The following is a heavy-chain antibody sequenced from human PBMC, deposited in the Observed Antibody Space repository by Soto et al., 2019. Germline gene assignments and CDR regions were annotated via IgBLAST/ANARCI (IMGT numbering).Heavy chain of an antibody. CDR1: GFTFSSYA. D-gene: IGHD5-12*01. V-gene: IGHV3-30-3*01. J-gene: IGHJ5*02. Sequence: LRLSCAASGFTFSSYAMHWVRQAPGKGLEWVAVISYDGSNKYYADSVKGRFTISRDNSKNTLYLQMNSLRAEDTAVYYCASSSGYAGWFDPWGKGTLV. CDR3: ASSSGYAGWFDP. CDR2: ISYDGSNK.